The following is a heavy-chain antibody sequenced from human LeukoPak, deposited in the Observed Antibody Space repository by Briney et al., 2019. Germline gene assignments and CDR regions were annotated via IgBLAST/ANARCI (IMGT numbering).Heavy chain of an antibody. D-gene: IGHD6-19*01. CDR2: TYYGSKCYN. Sequence: SQTLSLTCAISGYSVSINSAALNWIRQAPSRGLEWVGMTYYGSKCYNDDALSMKSRITINQDTSKNQFSLQLNSVTPEATAVYYCARSVGSGWFDFWGQGTLVTVSS. V-gene: IGHV6-1*01. CDR1: GYSVSINSAA. CDR3: ARSVGSGWFDF. J-gene: IGHJ4*02.